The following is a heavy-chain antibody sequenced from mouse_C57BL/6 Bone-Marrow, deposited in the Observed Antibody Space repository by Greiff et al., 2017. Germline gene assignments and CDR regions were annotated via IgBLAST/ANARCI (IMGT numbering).Heavy chain of an antibody. V-gene: IGHV1-52*01. CDR3: ARRGYYGSSYEVDY. Sequence: VVRPGSSVKLSCKASGYTFTSYWMHWVKQRPIQGLEWIGNIDPSDSETHYNQKFKDKATLTVDKSSSTAYMQLSSLTSEDSAVYYCARRGYYGSSYEVDYWGQGTTLTVSS. CDR2: IDPSDSET. CDR1: GYTFTSYW. J-gene: IGHJ2*01. D-gene: IGHD1-1*01.